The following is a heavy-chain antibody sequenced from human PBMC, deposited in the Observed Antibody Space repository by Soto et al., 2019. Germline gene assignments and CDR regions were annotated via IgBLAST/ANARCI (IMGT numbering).Heavy chain of an antibody. CDR2: TRFSGGII. D-gene: IGHD1-1*01. V-gene: IGHV3-48*01. Sequence: EAQLVESGGGLVQPGGSLRLSCAASGFTFSTSSMSWVRQAPGKGLEWVSYTRFSGGIIYYADSVRGRFAISRDNAKNSLYLEMNSLRAEDTAVYYCVREGIRATTGPYWGQGTLVTVSS. CDR1: GFTFSTSS. CDR3: VREGIRATTGPY. J-gene: IGHJ4*02.